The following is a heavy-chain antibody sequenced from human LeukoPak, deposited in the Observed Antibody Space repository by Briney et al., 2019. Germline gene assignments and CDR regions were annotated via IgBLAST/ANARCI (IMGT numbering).Heavy chain of an antibody. V-gene: IGHV3-30*02. CDR2: IRYDGSNK. CDR1: GFTFSSYG. CDR3: AKDPWLVRGSYFDY. Sequence: GGSLRLSCAASGFTFSSYGMHWVRQAPGKGLEWVAFIRYDGSNKYYADSVKGRFTISRDNSKNTLYLQMNSLGAEDTAVYYCAKDPWLVRGSYFDYWGQGTLVTV. D-gene: IGHD6-19*01. J-gene: IGHJ4*02.